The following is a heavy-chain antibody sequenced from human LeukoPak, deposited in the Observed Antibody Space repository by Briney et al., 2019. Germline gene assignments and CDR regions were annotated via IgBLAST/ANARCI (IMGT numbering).Heavy chain of an antibody. Sequence: AASVKVSCKASGYTFTGYYMHWVRQAPGQGLEWMGWINPNSGGTNYAQKFQGRVTMTRDTSISTAYMELSRLRSDDTAVYYCARDALSEYYYYMDVWGKGTTVTISS. CDR2: INPNSGGT. V-gene: IGHV1-2*02. J-gene: IGHJ6*03. CDR1: GYTFTGYY. CDR3: ARDALSEYYYYMDV.